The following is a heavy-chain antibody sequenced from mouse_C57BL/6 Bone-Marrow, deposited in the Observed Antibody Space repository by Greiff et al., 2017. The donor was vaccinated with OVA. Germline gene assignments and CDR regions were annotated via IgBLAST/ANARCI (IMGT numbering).Heavy chain of an antibody. J-gene: IGHJ2*01. CDR3: AGDGIEDY. V-gene: IGHV1-50*01. D-gene: IGHD2-1*01. Sequence: QVQLQQPGAELVKPGASVKLSCKASGYTFTSYWMQWVKQRPGQGLEWIGEIDPSDSYTNYNQKFKGKATLTVDTSSSTAYMQLSSLTSEDSAVYYCAGDGIEDYWGQGTTLTVSS. CDR2: IDPSDSYT. CDR1: GYTFTSYW.